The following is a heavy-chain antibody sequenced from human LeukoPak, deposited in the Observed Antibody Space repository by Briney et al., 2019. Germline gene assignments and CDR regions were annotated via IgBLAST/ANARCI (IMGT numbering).Heavy chain of an antibody. Sequence: SETLSLTCTVPGGSISSYYWSWIRQPAGKGLEWIGRIYTSGSTNYNPSLKSRATMSVDTSKNQFSLKLSSVTAADTAVYYCAISPEWELRGGAAFDIWGQGTMVTVS. CDR2: IYTSGST. D-gene: IGHD1-26*01. CDR3: AISPEWELRGGAAFDI. J-gene: IGHJ3*02. CDR1: GGSISSYY. V-gene: IGHV4-4*07.